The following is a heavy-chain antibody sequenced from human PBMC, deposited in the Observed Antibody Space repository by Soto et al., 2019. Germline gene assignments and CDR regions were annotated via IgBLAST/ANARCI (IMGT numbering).Heavy chain of an antibody. Sequence: GGSLRLSCAASGFTFSSYGMHWVRQAPGKGLEWVAVISYDGSNKYYADSVKGRFTISRDNSKNTLYLQMNSLRAEDTAVYYCAKDSERRDVWVYFDYWGQGTLVTVSS. J-gene: IGHJ4*02. V-gene: IGHV3-30*18. D-gene: IGHD2-8*01. CDR2: ISYDGSNK. CDR1: GFTFSSYG. CDR3: AKDSERRDVWVYFDY.